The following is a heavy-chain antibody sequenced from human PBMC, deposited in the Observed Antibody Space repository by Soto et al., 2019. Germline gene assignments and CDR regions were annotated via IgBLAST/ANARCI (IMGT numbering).Heavy chain of an antibody. Sequence: PGESPRLSCAASGFTFSSYNMNWFRQAPGKGLEWVSSISSSSSYIYYADSVKGRFTISRDNAKNSVSLQMNSLRAEDTAVYYCAVAGPVPDYWGQGTLVTVSS. V-gene: IGHV3-21*01. CDR3: AVAGPVPDY. CDR1: GFTFSSYN. CDR2: ISSSSSYI. J-gene: IGHJ4*02. D-gene: IGHD2-15*01.